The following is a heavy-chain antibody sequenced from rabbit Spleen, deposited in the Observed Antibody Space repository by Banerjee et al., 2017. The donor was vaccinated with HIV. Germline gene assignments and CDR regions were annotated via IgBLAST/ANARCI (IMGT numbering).Heavy chain of an antibody. CDR1: GVSFTSNYY. J-gene: IGHJ4*01. D-gene: IGHD1-1*01. Sequence: QSLEESGGDLVKPGASLTLTCTASGVSFTSNYYMCWVRQAPGKGLEWIACIDTGSSGFTYFASWAKGRFTMSRTSSTTVTLQMTSLTAADTATYFCARDLVAVIGWNFNLWGPGTLVTVS. CDR3: ARDLVAVIGWNFNL. CDR2: IDTGSSGFT. V-gene: IGHV1S40*01.